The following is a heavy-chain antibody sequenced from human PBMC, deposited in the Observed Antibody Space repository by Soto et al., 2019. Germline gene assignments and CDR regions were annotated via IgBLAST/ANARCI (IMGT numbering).Heavy chain of an antibody. J-gene: IGHJ5*02. Sequence: SETLSLTCTVSGGSISSSSYYWGWIRQPPGKGLEWIGSIYYSGSTYYNPSLKSRVTISVDTSKNQFSLKLSSVTAADTAVYYCARLGYSSGWYYRDQYNWFDPWGQGTLVTVSS. CDR3: ARLGYSSGWYYRDQYNWFDP. D-gene: IGHD6-19*01. CDR1: GGSISSSSYY. CDR2: IYYSGST. V-gene: IGHV4-39*01.